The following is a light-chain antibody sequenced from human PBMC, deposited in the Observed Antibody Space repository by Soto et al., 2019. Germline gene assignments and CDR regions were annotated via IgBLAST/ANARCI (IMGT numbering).Light chain of an antibody. CDR1: HIISEW. CDR3: QQYNNLWT. CDR2: HAS. J-gene: IGKJ1*01. V-gene: IGKV1-5*01. Sequence: DLQMTQSPATLSASVGDRVTITCRASHIISEWLAWYQQKPGRAPKLLIYHASRLGTGVPSRFSGSGSGTEFTLTISSLQPDDFATYYCQQYNNLWTFGQGTKVDIK.